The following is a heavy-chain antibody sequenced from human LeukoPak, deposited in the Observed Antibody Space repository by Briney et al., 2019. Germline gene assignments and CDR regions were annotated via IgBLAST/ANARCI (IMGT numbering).Heavy chain of an antibody. CDR3: ATGSSLDY. J-gene: IGHJ4*02. Sequence: KPGGPLRVSCAASGFSFSNYKMNWVRQAPGKGLEWLSSISSTSTYIDYADSVKGRFAISRDNTKNSLDLLMSSLRAEDTAVYYCATGSSLDYWGQGTLVTVSS. CDR2: ISSTSTYI. V-gene: IGHV3-21*01. CDR1: GFSFSNYK. D-gene: IGHD6-6*01.